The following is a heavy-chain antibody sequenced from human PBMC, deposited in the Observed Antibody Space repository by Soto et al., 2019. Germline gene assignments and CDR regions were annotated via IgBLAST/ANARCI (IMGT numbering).Heavy chain of an antibody. D-gene: IGHD2-2*01. V-gene: IGHV4-30-4*01. CDR3: AVYCSSTSCYFNWFDP. CDR1: GGSISSGDYY. Sequence: SETLSLTCTVSGGSISSGDYYWSWIRQPPGKGLEWIGYIYYSGSTYYNPSLKSRVTISVDTSKNQFSLKLSSVTAADTAVYYCAVYCSSTSCYFNWFDPRGQGTLVTVSS. J-gene: IGHJ5*02. CDR2: IYYSGST.